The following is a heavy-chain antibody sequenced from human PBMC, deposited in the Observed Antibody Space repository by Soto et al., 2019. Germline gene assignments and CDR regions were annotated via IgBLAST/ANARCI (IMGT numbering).Heavy chain of an antibody. CDR3: ARSGYCISTSCPYYYYGMDV. CDR2: ISAYNGNT. Sequence: ASVKVSCKASGSTFTSYGIIWVRQAPGQGLEWMGWISAYNGNTNYAQKVQGRVTMTTDTSTSTAYMELRSLRSDDTAVYYCARSGYCISTSCPYYYYGMDVWGQGTTVTVSS. V-gene: IGHV1-18*01. D-gene: IGHD2-2*01. CDR1: GSTFTSYG. J-gene: IGHJ6*02.